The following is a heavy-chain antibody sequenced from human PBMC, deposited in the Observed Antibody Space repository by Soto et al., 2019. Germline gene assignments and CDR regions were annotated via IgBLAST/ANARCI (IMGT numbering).Heavy chain of an antibody. Sequence: ASVKVSCKASGYTFSDYYMHWVRQAPGLGLQRMGWINPNSGGTNYARRFQGRVTMTWDTSISTAYMEVSRLSSDDTAVYYCARQISGDSDAFDIWGQGTMVTVSS. CDR1: GYTFSDYY. V-gene: IGHV1-2*02. J-gene: IGHJ3*02. CDR3: ARQISGDSDAFDI. D-gene: IGHD2-21*02. CDR2: INPNSGGT.